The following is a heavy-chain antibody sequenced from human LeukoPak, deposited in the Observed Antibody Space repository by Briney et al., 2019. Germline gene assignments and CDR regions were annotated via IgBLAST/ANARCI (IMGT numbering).Heavy chain of an antibody. J-gene: IGHJ4*02. CDR1: GFTFSSYW. D-gene: IGHD6-6*01. CDR3: ARGGRSSELV. CDR2: IKQDGSEK. V-gene: IGHV3-7*03. Sequence: GGSLRLSCAASGFTFSSYWMSWVRQAPGKGLEWVANIKQDGSEKYYVDSVKGRFTISRDVSKNTVYLQMNSLRAEDTAVYYCARGGRSSELVWGQGTRVTVSS.